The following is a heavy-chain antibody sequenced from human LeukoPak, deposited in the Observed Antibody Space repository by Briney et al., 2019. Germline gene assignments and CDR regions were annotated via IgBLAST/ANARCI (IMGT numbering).Heavy chain of an antibody. CDR3: ARLRGYSYGFDS. D-gene: IGHD5-18*01. CDR2: INHSGST. Sequence: PSETLSLTCAVYGGSFSGYYWSWIRQPPGKGLEWIGEINHSGSTNYNPSLKSRVTISVDTSKNQFSLKLSSVTAADTAVYYCARLRGYSYGFDSWGQGTLVTVSS. J-gene: IGHJ4*02. V-gene: IGHV4-34*01. CDR1: GGSFSGYY.